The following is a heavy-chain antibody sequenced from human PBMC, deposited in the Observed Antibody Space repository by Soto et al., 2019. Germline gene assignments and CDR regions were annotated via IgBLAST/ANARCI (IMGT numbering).Heavy chain of an antibody. CDR1: GGSISSHY. CDR3: ASPKIAFYNWFDP. J-gene: IGHJ5*02. Sequence: SETLSLTCTVSGGSISSHYWSWIRQPPGKRLEWIGYVHNSGSTNYNPSLKSRVTTAVDTSKNQFSLRLSSVTAADTAVYYCASPKIAFYNWFDPWGQGTLVTVSS. D-gene: IGHD3-3*02. CDR2: VHNSGST. V-gene: IGHV4-59*08.